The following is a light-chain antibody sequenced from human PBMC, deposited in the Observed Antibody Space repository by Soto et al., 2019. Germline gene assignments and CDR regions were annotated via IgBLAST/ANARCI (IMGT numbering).Light chain of an antibody. V-gene: IGLV2-14*01. CDR1: SSDVGGYNY. CDR2: GVS. Sequence: QSALTQPASVSGSPGQSITISCTGASSDVGGYNYISWYQQHPGKAPKLVIYGVSNRPSGVSNRFSGSKSGNTASLTISGLQAEDEADYYCSSYTSSSTLGVFGGGTKVTVL. CDR3: SSYTSSSTLGV. J-gene: IGLJ3*02.